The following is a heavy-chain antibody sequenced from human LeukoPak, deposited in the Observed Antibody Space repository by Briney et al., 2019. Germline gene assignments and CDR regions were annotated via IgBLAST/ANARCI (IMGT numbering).Heavy chain of an antibody. CDR2: ISAYNGNT. CDR1: GYTFTIYG. V-gene: IGHV1-18*01. CDR3: ARGRRQAVLVPAATQYYYYDYYMAV. J-gene: IGHJ6*03. D-gene: IGHD2-2*01. Sequence: ASVKVSCKASGYTFTIYGISWVRQAPGQGLEWMGWISAYNGNTNHAQKLQERVTMTTDTSKSTAYMELRSLRSEDTAVYYCARGRRQAVLVPAATQYYYYDYYMAVWGKGTTVTV.